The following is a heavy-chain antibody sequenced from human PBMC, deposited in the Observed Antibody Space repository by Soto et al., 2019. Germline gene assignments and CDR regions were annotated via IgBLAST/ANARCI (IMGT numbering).Heavy chain of an antibody. V-gene: IGHV4-61*01. CDR1: GGSVSSGSYY. CDR2: IYYSGST. CDR3: ARELYGDYYFDY. D-gene: IGHD4-17*01. Sequence: SETLSLTCTVSGGSVSSGSYYWSWIRQPPGKGLEWIGYIYYSGSTNYNPSLKSRVTISVDTSKNQFSLKLSSVTAADTAVYYCARELYGDYYFDYWGQGTLVTVSS. J-gene: IGHJ4*02.